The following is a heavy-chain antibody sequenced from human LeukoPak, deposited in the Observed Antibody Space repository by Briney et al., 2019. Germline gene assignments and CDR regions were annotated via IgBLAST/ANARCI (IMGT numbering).Heavy chain of an antibody. CDR1: GGSISSHF. CDR3: ARDFLECSRASCLNWFDP. CDR2: INYNGTT. V-gene: IGHV4-59*11. J-gene: IGHJ5*02. D-gene: IGHD2-2*01. Sequence: SATLSLTCTVSGGSISSHFWTWIRQPPGKGLEWIGYINYNGTTTYNPSLKSRVSISVDTSKTEFSLRLSSVTAAYTAVYYCARDFLECSRASCLNWFDPWGQGTLVAVSS.